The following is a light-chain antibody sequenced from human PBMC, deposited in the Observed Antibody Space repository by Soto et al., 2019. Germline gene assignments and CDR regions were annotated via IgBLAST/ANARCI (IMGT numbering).Light chain of an antibody. CDR2: GAS. CDR3: QQYNNWPPWT. J-gene: IGKJ1*01. Sequence: EIVMTQSPATLSVSPGERATLSCRASQSVSNNLAWYQQKPGQAPRLLLYGASTRATGIPARISGSGSGTEFTLTISSLQSEDFAVYYCQQYNNWPPWTFGQGTKVEI. CDR1: QSVSNN. V-gene: IGKV3-15*01.